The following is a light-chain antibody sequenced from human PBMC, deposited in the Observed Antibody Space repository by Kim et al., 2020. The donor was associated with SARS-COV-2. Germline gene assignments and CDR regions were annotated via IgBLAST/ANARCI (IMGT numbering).Light chain of an antibody. CDR3: QQYNSYPWT. J-gene: IGKJ1*01. CDR2: KAS. CDR1: QSISSW. Sequence: ASVGDRVTITCRASQSISSWLAWYPQKPGKAPKLLIYKASSLESGVPSRFSGSGSGTEFTLTISSLQPDDFATYYCQQYNSYPWTFGQGTKVDIK. V-gene: IGKV1-5*03.